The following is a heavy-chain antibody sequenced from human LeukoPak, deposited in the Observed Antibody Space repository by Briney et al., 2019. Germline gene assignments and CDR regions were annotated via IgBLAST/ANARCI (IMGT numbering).Heavy chain of an antibody. CDR2: ISSSSSTI. CDR1: GFTVSSNY. J-gene: IGHJ4*02. Sequence: GGSLRLSCAASGFTVSSNYMSRVRQAPGKGLEWVSYISSSSSTIYYADSVKGRFTISRDNAKNSLYLQMNSLRDEDTAVYYCASRLVATGGYWGQGTLVTVSS. CDR3: ASRLVATGGY. D-gene: IGHD5-12*01. V-gene: IGHV3-48*02.